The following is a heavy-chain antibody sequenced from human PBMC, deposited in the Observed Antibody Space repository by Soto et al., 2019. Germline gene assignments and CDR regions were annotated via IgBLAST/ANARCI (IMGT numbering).Heavy chain of an antibody. D-gene: IGHD3-16*01. Sequence: QITLKESGPTLVKPTQTLTLTCTFSGFSLTTRGVGVGWIRQPPGKALECLALIYWDDDKRYSPSLQSRLSTPKDTSKNQVVLTMTNVDPVDTAKYYCAHIPNYYQYDWFDPWGQGTLVSVSS. CDR1: GFSLTTRGVG. CDR2: IYWDDDK. CDR3: AHIPNYYQYDWFDP. V-gene: IGHV2-5*02. J-gene: IGHJ5*02.